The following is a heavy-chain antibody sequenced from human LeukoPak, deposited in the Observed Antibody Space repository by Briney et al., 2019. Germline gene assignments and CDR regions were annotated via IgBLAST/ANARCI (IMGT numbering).Heavy chain of an antibody. Sequence: GGSLRLSCAASGFTFSSYSMNWVRQAPGKGLEWVSSISSTSTYIYYADSVKGRFTISRDNAKSSLYLQMNSLRAEDTAVYYCACLVGATQDVWGKGTTVTVSS. CDR2: ISSTSTYI. V-gene: IGHV3-21*01. D-gene: IGHD1-26*01. J-gene: IGHJ6*04. CDR3: ACLVGATQDV. CDR1: GFTFSSYS.